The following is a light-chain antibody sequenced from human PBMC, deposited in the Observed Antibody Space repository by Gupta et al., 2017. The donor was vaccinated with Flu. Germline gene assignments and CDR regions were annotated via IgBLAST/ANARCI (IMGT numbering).Light chain of an antibody. Sequence: GDRVTITCRASQGIRNDLGWYQQKPGKAPKLLIYAASSLQSGVPSRFSGSGSGTDFTLTISSLQPEDFATYYCLQDYNYPYTFGQGTKLEIK. J-gene: IGKJ2*01. CDR2: AAS. V-gene: IGKV1-6*01. CDR3: LQDYNYPYT. CDR1: QGIRND.